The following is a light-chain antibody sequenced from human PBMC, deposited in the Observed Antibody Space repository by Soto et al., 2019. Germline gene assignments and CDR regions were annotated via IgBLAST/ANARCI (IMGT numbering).Light chain of an antibody. CDR2: EVS. V-gene: IGLV2-14*01. CDR1: SSDVGGYNY. CDR3: AAWDDSLEVV. J-gene: IGLJ2*01. Sequence: QSALTQPASVSGSPGQSITISCTGTSSDVGGYNYVSWYQQHPGKAPKLMIYEVSNRPSGVSNRFSGSKSGNTASLTISGLQAEDEADYYCAAWDDSLEVVFGGGTKLTVL.